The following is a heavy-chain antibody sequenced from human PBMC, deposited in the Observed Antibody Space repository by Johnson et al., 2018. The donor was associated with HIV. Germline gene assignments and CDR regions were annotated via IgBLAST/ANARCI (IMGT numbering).Heavy chain of an antibody. V-gene: IGHV3-30*14. CDR3: ARAGGSGDAFDI. Sequence: QEQLVESGGGVFQPGTSLRLSCAASGFTFSSYAMHWVRQAPGKGLEWVAVIYSGGSTYYADSVKGRFTISRDNSKNTLYLQMNSLRAEDTAVYYCARAGGSGDAFDIWGQGTMVTVSS. D-gene: IGHD3-10*01. CDR2: IYSGGST. CDR1: GFTFSSYA. J-gene: IGHJ3*02.